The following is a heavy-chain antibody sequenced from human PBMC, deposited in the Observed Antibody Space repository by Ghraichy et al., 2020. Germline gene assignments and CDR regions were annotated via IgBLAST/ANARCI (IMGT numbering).Heavy chain of an antibody. V-gene: IGHV4-39*01. CDR1: GGSISTNSYY. J-gene: IGHJ6*02. CDR3: AGGLGYCSSTSCYMPYYYYGLDV. CDR2: IYYTGRT. D-gene: IGHD2-2*02. Sequence: SETLSLTCTVSGGSISTNSYYWGWIRQSPGKGLEWIGSIYYTGRTYFNPSLGSRVTMSVDTSTNQFSLNLRPVTAADTAVYYCAGGLGYCSSTSCYMPYYYYGLDVWGRGITVTVSS.